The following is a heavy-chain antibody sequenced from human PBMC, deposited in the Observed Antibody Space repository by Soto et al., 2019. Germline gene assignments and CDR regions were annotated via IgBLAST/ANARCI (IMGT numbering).Heavy chain of an antibody. CDR2: IVSSSSTK. D-gene: IGHD1-26*01. CDR1: GFPFSPHS. V-gene: IGHV3-48*02. Sequence: EVQLVESGGGLVQPGGSLGPSCPPSGFPFSPHSLNGARQPPGKGLGGVSYIVSSSSTKNYPDSVKGRFTISRDNAKNSLYLQMDSLRDEDTAVYYCAREGSGTYPPIYGLDVWGQGTTVTVSS. J-gene: IGHJ6*02. CDR3: AREGSGTYPPIYGLDV.